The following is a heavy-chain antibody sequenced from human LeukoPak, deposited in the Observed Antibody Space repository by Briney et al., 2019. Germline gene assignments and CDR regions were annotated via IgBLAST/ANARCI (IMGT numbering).Heavy chain of an antibody. J-gene: IGHJ3*01. D-gene: IGHD3-16*01. Sequence: GESLKISCQGSGYSFTNHWIGWVRQMPGKGLEWVGIIYPGDFDTRYSPSFQGQVTISVDKSISAAYLQWSSLKASDTAMYYCARTIGVYAGGGFDFWGQGKMVTVSS. V-gene: IGHV5-51*01. CDR3: ARTIGVYAGGGFDF. CDR2: IYPGDFDT. CDR1: GYSFTNHW.